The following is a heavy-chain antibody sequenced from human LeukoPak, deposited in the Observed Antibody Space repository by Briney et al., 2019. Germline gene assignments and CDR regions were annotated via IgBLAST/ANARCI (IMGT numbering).Heavy chain of an antibody. CDR2: INHSGST. CDR1: GGSFSGYY. J-gene: IGHJ6*03. CDR3: ARFVATMVRGIWGTPAYHMDV. V-gene: IGHV4-34*01. D-gene: IGHD3-10*01. Sequence: SETLSLTCAVYGGSFSGYYWSWIRQPPGKGLEWIGEINHSGSTNYNPSLKSRVTISVDTSKNQFSLKLSSVTAADTAVYYCARFVATMVRGIWGTPAYHMDVWGKGTTVTISS.